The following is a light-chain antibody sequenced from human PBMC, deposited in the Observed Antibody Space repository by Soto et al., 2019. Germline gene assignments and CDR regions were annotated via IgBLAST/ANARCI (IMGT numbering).Light chain of an antibody. CDR3: QHYNSYSEA. CDR1: QSVSSS. V-gene: IGKV3-11*01. CDR2: DAS. Sequence: EIVLTQSPATLSLSPWERATLSCRASQSVSSSLAWYQQKPGQAPRLLIYDASNRATGIPARFSGSGSGTDFTLTISSLEPEDFATYYCQHYNSYSEAFGQGTKVDIK. J-gene: IGKJ1*01.